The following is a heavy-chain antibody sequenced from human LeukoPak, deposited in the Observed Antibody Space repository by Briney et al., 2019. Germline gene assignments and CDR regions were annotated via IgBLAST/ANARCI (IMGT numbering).Heavy chain of an antibody. CDR3: AKDHYWSIDY. J-gene: IGHJ4*02. Sequence: PRGSLSLSCAASGFDFSSNWMHWVRHAPGQGLVWVSRIKGDGISTNYADSVKGRFTISRDIAKNTLYLQMNSLRAEDTGVYYCAKDHYWSIDYWGRGTLVTVSS. CDR1: GFDFSSNW. CDR2: IKGDGIST. V-gene: IGHV3-74*01. D-gene: IGHD3-3*01.